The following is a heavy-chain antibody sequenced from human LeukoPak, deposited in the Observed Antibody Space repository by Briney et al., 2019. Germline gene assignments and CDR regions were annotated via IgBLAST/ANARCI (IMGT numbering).Heavy chain of an antibody. CDR2: IYYSGST. Sequence: SETLSLTCTVSGGSISSYYWSWIRQPPGKGLEWIGYIYYSGSTNYNPSLKSRVTISVDTSKNQFSLKLSSVTAADTAVYYCVVGATRGGGYYYYGMDVWGQGTTVTVSS. D-gene: IGHD1-26*01. CDR1: GGSISSYY. CDR3: VVGATRGGGYYYYGMDV. J-gene: IGHJ6*02. V-gene: IGHV4-59*01.